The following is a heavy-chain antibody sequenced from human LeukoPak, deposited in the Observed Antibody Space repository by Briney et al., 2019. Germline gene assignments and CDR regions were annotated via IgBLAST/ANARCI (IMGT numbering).Heavy chain of an antibody. CDR3: AREGGGQQLVYFDY. CDR1: GFTFSTYW. D-gene: IGHD6-13*01. J-gene: IGHJ4*02. V-gene: IGHV3-74*03. Sequence: GGSLRLSCAASGFTFSTYWMHWVRQAPGKGLVWVSRINSDGSSTTYADSVKGRFTISRDNSKNTLYLQMNSLRAEDTAVYYCAREGGGQQLVYFDYWGQGTLVTVSS. CDR2: INSDGSST.